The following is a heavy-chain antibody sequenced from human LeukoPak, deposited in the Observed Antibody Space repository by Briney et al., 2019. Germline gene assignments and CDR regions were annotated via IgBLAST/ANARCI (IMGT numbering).Heavy chain of an antibody. V-gene: IGHV3-53*01. J-gene: IGHJ4*02. Sequence: GGSLRLSCAASGFTVSTYYMTWVRQTPGKGLECVSVIYSGGSTYYADSVKGRFTVSRDNSKNTLYLQMNSLRAEDTAMYYCARGLGYCTSTTCLLPFDYWGQGTLVTVSS. CDR3: ARGLGYCTSTTCLLPFDY. CDR2: IYSGGST. CDR1: GFTVSTYY. D-gene: IGHD2-2*01.